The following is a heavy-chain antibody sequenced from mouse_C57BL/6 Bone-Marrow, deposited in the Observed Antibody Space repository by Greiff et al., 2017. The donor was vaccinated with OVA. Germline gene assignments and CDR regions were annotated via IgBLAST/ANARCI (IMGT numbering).Heavy chain of an antibody. CDR3: ARGRSSMNFDY. CDR1: GYTFTDYY. CDR2: INPNNGGT. V-gene: IGHV1-26*01. Sequence: EVQLQQSGPELVKPGASVKISCKASGYTFTDYYMNWVKQSPGQSLEWIGDINPNNGGTSYNQKFKGKATLTVDKSSSTAYMELRSLTSEDSAVYDGARGRSSMNFDYWGQGTTLTVSS. J-gene: IGHJ2*01. D-gene: IGHD2-10*02.